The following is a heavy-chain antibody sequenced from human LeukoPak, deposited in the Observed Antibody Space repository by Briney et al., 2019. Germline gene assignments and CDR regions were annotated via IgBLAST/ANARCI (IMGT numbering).Heavy chain of an antibody. V-gene: IGHV1-2*02. CDR3: ATIMVRGAMGAFDI. D-gene: IGHD3-10*01. CDR2: INPNSGGT. Sequence: ASVKVSCKASGYTFTGYYMHWVRQAPGQGLEWMGWINPNSGGTNYAQKFQGRVTMTRDTSISTAYMELSRLRSDDTAIYYCATIMVRGAMGAFDIWGQGTMVTVSS. J-gene: IGHJ3*02. CDR1: GYTFTGYY.